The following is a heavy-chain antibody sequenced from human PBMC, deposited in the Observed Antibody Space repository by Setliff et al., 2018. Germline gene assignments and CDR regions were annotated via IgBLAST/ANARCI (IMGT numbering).Heavy chain of an antibody. D-gene: IGHD3-22*01. Sequence: ASVKVSCKASGYTFTSYGISWVRQAPGQGLEWMGWISAYNGNTNYAQKLQGRVTMTTDTSTSTAYMDTSSLRSEDTAVYYCARDVFPYHYEGAFDIWGQGTMVTVSS. V-gene: IGHV1-18*01. J-gene: IGHJ3*02. CDR3: ARDVFPYHYEGAFDI. CDR2: ISAYNGNT. CDR1: GYTFTSYG.